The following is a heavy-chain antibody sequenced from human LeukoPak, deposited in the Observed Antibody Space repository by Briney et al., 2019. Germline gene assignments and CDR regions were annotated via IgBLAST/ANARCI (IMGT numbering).Heavy chain of an antibody. D-gene: IGHD4/OR15-4a*01. J-gene: IGHJ4*02. V-gene: IGHV2-5*01. CDR3: VRRGSLTYDY. Sequence: VSGPTLVKPTQTLTLTCTFSGFSLSTSRVGVGWIRQPPGKALEWLAFIYWNDDNRYSPSLKSRLTITKDTSKNQVVLTMTNMDPVDTATYYCVRRGSLTYDYWGQGTLVTVSS. CDR1: GFSLSTSRVG. CDR2: IYWNDDN.